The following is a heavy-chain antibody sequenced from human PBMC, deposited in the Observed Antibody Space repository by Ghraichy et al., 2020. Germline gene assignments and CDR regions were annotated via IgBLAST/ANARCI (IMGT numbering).Heavy chain of an antibody. CDR2: INYVGVT. D-gene: IGHD2-21*02. V-gene: IGHV4-34*01. CDR1: GGSIGGYY. Sequence: SETLSLTCSVYGGSIGGYYWSWIRQYPGQGLEWIGEINYVGVTIYNPSLESRVTISLDTYDNQFSPSLTSLTAADTALYFFARGRYFGGGACYPRPSSFDYWGQGIPVTVSS. J-gene: IGHJ4*02. CDR3: ARGRYFGGGACYPRPSSFDY.